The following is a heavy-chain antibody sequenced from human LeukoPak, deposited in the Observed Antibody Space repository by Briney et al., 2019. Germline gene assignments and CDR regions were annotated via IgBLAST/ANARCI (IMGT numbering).Heavy chain of an antibody. CDR2: IYSGGST. CDR3: ARGRAPVATNNYFDY. Sequence: QPGGSLRLSCAASGFTVSSNYMSWVRQAPGKGLEWVSVIYSGGSTYYADSVKGRFTISRDNSKNTLYLQMNSLRAEDTAVYYCARGRAPVATNNYFDYWGQGTLVTVSS. V-gene: IGHV3-66*01. J-gene: IGHJ4*02. D-gene: IGHD5-12*01. CDR1: GFTVSSNY.